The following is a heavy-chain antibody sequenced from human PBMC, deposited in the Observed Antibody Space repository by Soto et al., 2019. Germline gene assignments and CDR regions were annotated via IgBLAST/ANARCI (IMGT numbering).Heavy chain of an antibody. CDR2: IWYDGSNK. CDR1: GFTFSSYG. J-gene: IGHJ3*02. V-gene: IGHV3-33*01. CDR3: ARDHCSSTSCPPPDAFDI. Sequence: GGSLRLSCAASGFTFSSYGMPWVRPAPGKGLEWVAVIWYDGSNKYYADSVKGRFTISRDNSKNTLYLQMNSLRAEDTAVYYCARDHCSSTSCPPPDAFDIWGQGTMVTVSS. D-gene: IGHD2-2*01.